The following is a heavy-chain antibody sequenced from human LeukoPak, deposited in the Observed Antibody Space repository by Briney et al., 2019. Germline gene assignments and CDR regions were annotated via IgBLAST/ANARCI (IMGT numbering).Heavy chain of an antibody. Sequence: PGGSLRLSCAASGLTVSGGYMSWVRQAPGVGVEWVSLIYSGGDIYYADSVKGRFTISRDTSKNILYLQMNSLRAEDTAVYYCARDYFDGSLFYSCFDFWGRGTLVTVSS. CDR1: GLTVSGGY. CDR3: ARDYFDGSLFYSCFDF. D-gene: IGHD3-22*01. V-gene: IGHV3-66*01. CDR2: IYSGGDI. J-gene: IGHJ2*01.